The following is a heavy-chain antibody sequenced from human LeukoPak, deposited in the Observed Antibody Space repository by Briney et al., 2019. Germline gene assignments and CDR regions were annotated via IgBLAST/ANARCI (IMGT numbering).Heavy chain of an antibody. Sequence: GRSLRLSCADSGFTFSSYAMHWVRQALGKGLEWVAVISYDGSNKYYADSVKGRFTISRDNSKNTLYLQMNSLRAEDTAVYYCARAPGVIITSHFDYWGQGTLVTVSS. CDR3: ARAPGVIITSHFDY. CDR2: ISYDGSNK. D-gene: IGHD3-10*01. V-gene: IGHV3-30-3*01. CDR1: GFTFSSYA. J-gene: IGHJ4*02.